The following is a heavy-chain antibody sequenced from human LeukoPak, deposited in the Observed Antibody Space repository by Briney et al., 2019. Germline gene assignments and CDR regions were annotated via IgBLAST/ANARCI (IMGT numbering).Heavy chain of an antibody. CDR3: ARGGVTIFGVATPTNWFDP. V-gene: IGHV4-59*01. CDR1: GGSISSYS. D-gene: IGHD3-3*01. J-gene: IGHJ5*02. CDR2: IHYNGSP. Sequence: PSETLSLTCTVSGGSISSYSWSWIRQPPGKGLEWIGYIHYNGSPNYNPSLKSRVTISVDTSKNQFSLKLSSVTAADTAVYYCARGGVTIFGVATPTNWFDPWGQGTLVTVSS.